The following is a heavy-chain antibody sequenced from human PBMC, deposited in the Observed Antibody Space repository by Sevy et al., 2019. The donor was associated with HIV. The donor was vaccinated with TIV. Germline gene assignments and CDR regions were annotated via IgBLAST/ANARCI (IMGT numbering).Heavy chain of an antibody. CDR2: MLYNGRTE. J-gene: IGHJ5*01. V-gene: IGHV3-33*01. Sequence: GGCLRLSCSASGFSVKSFSMHWVRQAPGKGLEWVAAMLYNGRTERYADFVKGRFTISRDNSKNTLNLEMNSLRVEDTALYFCARDSARVIVPTAGFDSWGQGVLVTVSS. CDR3: ARDSARVIVPTAGFDS. D-gene: IGHD1-1*01. CDR1: GFSVKSFS.